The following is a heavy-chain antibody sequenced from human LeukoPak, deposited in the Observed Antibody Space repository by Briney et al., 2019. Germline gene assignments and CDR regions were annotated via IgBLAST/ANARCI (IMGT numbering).Heavy chain of an antibody. CDR1: GFTFSSYW. V-gene: IGHV3-48*04. D-gene: IGHD5-12*01. Sequence: GGSLRLSCAASGFTFSSYWMSWVRQAPGKGLEWVSYISSSGTSIYYADSMKGRFTISRDNAKNSLYLQMNSLRGEDTAVYYCARGGRNDAFDIWGQGTMVTASS. CDR3: ARGGRNDAFDI. J-gene: IGHJ3*02. CDR2: ISSSGTSI.